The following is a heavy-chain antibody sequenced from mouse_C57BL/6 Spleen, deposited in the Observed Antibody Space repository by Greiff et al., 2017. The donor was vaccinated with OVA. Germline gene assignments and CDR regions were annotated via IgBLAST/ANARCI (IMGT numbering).Heavy chain of an antibody. D-gene: IGHD1-1*01. CDR3: VRQRSTTEYYFDD. V-gene: IGHV10-1*01. J-gene: IGHJ2*01. CDR2: IRSKSNNYAT. Sequence: EVKLMESGGGLVQPKGSLKLSCAASGFSFNTYAMNWVRQAPGKGLEWVARIRSKSNNYATSYADSVKDSFTISRDDSESMLYLRMNNLKAEATSMYYSVRQRSTTEYYFDDWGQGTTLTVSS. CDR1: GFSFNTYA.